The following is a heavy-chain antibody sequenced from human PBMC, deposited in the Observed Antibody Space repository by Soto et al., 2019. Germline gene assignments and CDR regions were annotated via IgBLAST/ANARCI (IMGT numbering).Heavy chain of an antibody. D-gene: IGHD6-13*01. Sequence: PSETLSLTCAVYGGSFSGYYWSWIRQLPGKGLEWIGEINHSGSTNYNPSLKSRVTISVDTSKNQFSLKLSSVTAADTAVYYCARGAFSSSFSTNWFDPWGQGTLVTVSS. J-gene: IGHJ5*02. CDR1: GGSFSGYY. CDR2: INHSGST. V-gene: IGHV4-34*01. CDR3: ARGAFSSSFSTNWFDP.